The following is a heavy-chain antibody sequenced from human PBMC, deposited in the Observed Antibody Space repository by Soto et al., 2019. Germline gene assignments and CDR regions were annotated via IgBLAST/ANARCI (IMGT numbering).Heavy chain of an antibody. CDR1: GYTFEDYV. Sequence: VQLVQSAAEVKKPGASVKVSCKAFGYTFEDYVIHWVRQAPGHGLEWLGYINAGTGNKKSSHLCRARLILTRETSAATPYLELSGLTSAETVIYYWARVGDGRPATYAGMYVWGPGPRVTVS. J-gene: IGHJ6*02. D-gene: IGHD4-17*01. CDR2: INAGTGNK. V-gene: IGHV1-3*01. CDR3: ARVGDGRPATYAGMYV.